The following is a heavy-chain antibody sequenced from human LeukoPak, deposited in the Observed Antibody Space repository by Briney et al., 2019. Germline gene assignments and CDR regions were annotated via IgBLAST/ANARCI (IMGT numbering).Heavy chain of an antibody. CDR2: ISYTGGST. CDR1: GFSFYDYA. CDR3: AKGSSTYSITSYWYFDL. V-gene: IGHV3-23*01. Sequence: GGSLRLSCEASGFSFYDYAMSWVRQAPGKGLEWVSTISYTGGSTYFADSVKGRFTISRDNSKNTLYLQMDSLRVEDTAVYYCAKGSSTYSITSYWYFDLWGRGTLVTVSS. J-gene: IGHJ2*01. D-gene: IGHD6-13*01.